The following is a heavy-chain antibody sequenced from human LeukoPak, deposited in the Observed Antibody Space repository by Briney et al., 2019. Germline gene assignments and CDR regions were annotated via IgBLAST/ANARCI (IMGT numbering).Heavy chain of an antibody. CDR2: IDPHSGGT. V-gene: IGHV1-2*02. D-gene: IGHD6-19*01. Sequence: ASVKVSCKASGYTFTGYYIHSVRQAPGQGLVWMGWIDPHSGGTNYAQKFQGRVTMTRDTSISTAYMELSRLRSDDTAVYYCARVGVAGTLYYWGQGTLVTVSS. J-gene: IGHJ4*02. CDR3: ARVGVAGTLYY. CDR1: GYTFTGYY.